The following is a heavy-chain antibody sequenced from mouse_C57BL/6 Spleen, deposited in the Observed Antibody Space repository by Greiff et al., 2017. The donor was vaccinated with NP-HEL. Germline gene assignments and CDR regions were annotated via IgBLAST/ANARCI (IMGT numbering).Heavy chain of an antibody. CDR2: IYPGSGNT. V-gene: IGHV1-76*01. J-gene: IGHJ4*01. Sequence: QVQLKQSGAELVRPGASVKLSCKASGYTFTDYYINWVKQRPGQGLEWIARIYPGSGNTYYNEKFKGKATLTAEKSSSTAYMQLSSLTSEDSAVYVCARTYYGSSSPYAMDYWGQGTSVTVSS. CDR1: GYTFTDYY. CDR3: ARTYYGSSSPYAMDY. D-gene: IGHD1-1*01.